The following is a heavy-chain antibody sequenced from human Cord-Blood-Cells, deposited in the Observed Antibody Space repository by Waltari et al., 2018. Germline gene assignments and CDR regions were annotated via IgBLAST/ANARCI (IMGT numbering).Heavy chain of an antibody. J-gene: IGHJ4*02. CDR1: GGSISSSSYY. CDR3: ARLAAAGTGLWDY. Sequence: QLQLQESGPGLVKPSETLSLTCTVSGGSISSSSYYWGWSRQPPGKGLEWIGSIYYSGSTYYNPSLKSRVTISVDTSKNQFSLKLSSVTAADTAVYYCARLAAAGTGLWDYWGQGTLVTVSS. V-gene: IGHV4-39*07. D-gene: IGHD6-13*01. CDR2: IYYSGST.